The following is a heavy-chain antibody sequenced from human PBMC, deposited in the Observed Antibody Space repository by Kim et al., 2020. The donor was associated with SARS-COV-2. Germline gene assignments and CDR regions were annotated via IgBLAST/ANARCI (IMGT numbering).Heavy chain of an antibody. V-gene: IGHV3-30*18. Sequence: GGSLRLSCAASGFTFSSYGMHWVRQAPGKGLEWVAVISYDGSNKYYADSVKGRFTISRANSKKTLYLQMNSLRAEDTAVYYCAKPPAGRGYYYDYWGQGT. CDR2: ISYDGSNK. J-gene: IGHJ4*02. D-gene: IGHD3-22*01. CDR1: GFTFSSYG. CDR3: AKPPAGRGYYYDY.